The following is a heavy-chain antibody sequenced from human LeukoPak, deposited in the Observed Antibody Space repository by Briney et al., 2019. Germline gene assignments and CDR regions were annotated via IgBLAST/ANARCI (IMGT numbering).Heavy chain of an antibody. CDR1: GFIFSSYA. CDR2: ISGSGGST. J-gene: IGHJ4*02. V-gene: IGHV3-23*01. D-gene: IGHD3-22*01. CDR3: AKSGGYDSSGRGYYFDY. Sequence: GGSLRLSCAASGFIFSSYAMSWVRQAPGKGLEWVSAISGSGGSTYYADSVKGRFTISRDNSKNTLYLQMNSLRAEDTAVYYCAKSGGYDSSGRGYYFDYWGQGTLVTVSS.